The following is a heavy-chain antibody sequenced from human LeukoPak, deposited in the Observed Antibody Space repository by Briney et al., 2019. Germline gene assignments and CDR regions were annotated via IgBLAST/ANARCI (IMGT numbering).Heavy chain of an antibody. J-gene: IGHJ5*02. Sequence: SETLSLTCTVSGGSISSYYWSWIRQPPGKGLEWIGYIYYSGSTNYNPSLKSRVTISVDTSNNQFSLKLSSVTAADTAVYYCARRHYDFWSGQPANWFDPWGQGTLVTVSS. V-gene: IGHV4-59*01. D-gene: IGHD3-3*01. CDR2: IYYSGST. CDR3: ARRHYDFWSGQPANWFDP. CDR1: GGSISSYY.